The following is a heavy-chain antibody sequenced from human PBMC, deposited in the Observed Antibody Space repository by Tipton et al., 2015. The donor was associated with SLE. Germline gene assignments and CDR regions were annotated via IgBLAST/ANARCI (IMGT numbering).Heavy chain of an antibody. V-gene: IGHV4-34*01. D-gene: IGHD4-17*01. CDR1: GGSFSDDY. Sequence: TLSLTCTVSGGSFSDDYWSWVRQSPGKGLEYIGEINQSGSTFYNPSLKSRVTLSLETSKNQFSLRLNSVTAADTAVYYCARIRPGHGDPFDFWGQGTLVTVSS. CDR2: INQSGST. J-gene: IGHJ4*02. CDR3: ARIRPGHGDPFDF.